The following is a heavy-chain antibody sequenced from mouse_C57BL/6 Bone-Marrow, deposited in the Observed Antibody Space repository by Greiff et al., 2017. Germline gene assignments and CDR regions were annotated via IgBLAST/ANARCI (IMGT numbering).Heavy chain of an antibody. J-gene: IGHJ4*01. V-gene: IGHV7-3*01. Sequence: EVKLVESGGGLVQPGGSLSLSCAASGFTFTDYYMSWVRQPPGKALEWLGFIRNTANGYTTEYSASVKGRFTISRDNSQSILYLQMSALRAEDSATYYGARYDYDYYAMDYWGQGTSVTVSS. CDR2: IRNTANGYTT. D-gene: IGHD2-4*01. CDR1: GFTFTDYY. CDR3: ARYDYDYYAMDY.